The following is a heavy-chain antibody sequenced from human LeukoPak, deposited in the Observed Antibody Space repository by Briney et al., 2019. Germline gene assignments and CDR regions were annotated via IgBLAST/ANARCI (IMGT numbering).Heavy chain of an antibody. CDR3: ARVSPYDYGDYAALNSVADY. J-gene: IGHJ4*02. D-gene: IGHD4-17*01. CDR1: GYTLIELS. V-gene: IGHV1-24*01. Sequence: GASVKVSCKVSGYTLIELSMHWVRQAPGKGLEWMGGFDPEHGETICAQKFQGRVTMTRNTSISTAYMELSSLRSEDTAVYYCARVSPYDYGDYAALNSVADYWGQGTLVTVSS. CDR2: FDPEHGET.